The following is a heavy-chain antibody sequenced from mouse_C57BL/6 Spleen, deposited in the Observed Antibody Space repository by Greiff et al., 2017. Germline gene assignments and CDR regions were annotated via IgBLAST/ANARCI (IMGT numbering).Heavy chain of an antibody. CDR2: IDPSDSYT. CDR3: ARGDVAY. J-gene: IGHJ3*01. V-gene: IGHV1-59*01. Sequence: QVQLQQPGAELVMPGTSVKLSCKASGYTFTSYWMHWVKQRPGQGLEWIGVIDPSDSYTNYNQKFKGKATLTVDTSSSTAYMQLSSLTSEDSAVYYCARGDVAYWGQGTLVTVSA. CDR1: GYTFTSYW. D-gene: IGHD3-3*01.